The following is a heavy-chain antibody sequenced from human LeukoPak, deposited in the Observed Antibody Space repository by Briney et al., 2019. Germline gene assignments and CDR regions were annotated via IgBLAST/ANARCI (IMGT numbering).Heavy chain of an antibody. CDR2: MNPNSGNT. CDR3: ARGKTLRAKNWFDP. V-gene: IGHV1-8*02. J-gene: IGHJ5*02. CDR1: GGTFSSYA. Sequence: GASVKVSCKASGGTFSSYAISWVRQATGQGLEWMGWMNPNSGNTGYAQKFQGRVTMTRNTSISTAYMELSSLRSEDTAVYYCARGKTLRAKNWFDPWGQGTLVTVSS.